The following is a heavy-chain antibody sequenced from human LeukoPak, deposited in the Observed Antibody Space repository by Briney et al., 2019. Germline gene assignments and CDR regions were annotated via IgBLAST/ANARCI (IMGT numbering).Heavy chain of an antibody. CDR1: GGTFSSYA. CDR3: ARGPILRYFDWLSWPLEY. D-gene: IGHD3-9*01. V-gene: IGHV7-4-1*02. Sequence: GASVKVSCKASGGTFSSYAISWVRQAPGQGLEWMGWINTNTGNPTYAQGFTGRFVFSLDTSVSTAYLQISSLKAEDTAVYYCARGPILRYFDWLSWPLEYWGQGTLVTVSS. J-gene: IGHJ4*02. CDR2: INTNTGNP.